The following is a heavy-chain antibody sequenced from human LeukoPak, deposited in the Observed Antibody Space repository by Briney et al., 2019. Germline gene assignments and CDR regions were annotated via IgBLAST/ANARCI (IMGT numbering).Heavy chain of an antibody. D-gene: IGHD4-17*01. CDR1: GFTFSSYW. J-gene: IGHJ4*02. CDR3: ARVIYDDYGDPIDY. V-gene: IGHV3-74*01. CDR2: INSDGSAT. Sequence: PGGSLRLSCAASGFTFSSYWMHWVRQAPGKGLVWVSRINSDGSATSYADSVKGRFTISRDNAKNTLYLQMNSLRAEDTAVYYCARVIYDDYGDPIDYWGQGTLVTVSS.